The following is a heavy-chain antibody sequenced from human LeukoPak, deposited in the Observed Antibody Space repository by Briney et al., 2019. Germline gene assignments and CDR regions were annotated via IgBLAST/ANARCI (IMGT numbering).Heavy chain of an antibody. CDR2: IYHNGTH. J-gene: IGHJ6*02. Sequence: PSGTLSLTCAVSVGSISSGNWWTWVRQSPGKGLEWIGEIYHNGTHNYNPSLKSRVTISADTFKNHFSLKLTSATAADTAVYYCATAPILRGEGGEHYKYGMDVWGQGTTVIVSS. CDR1: VGSISSGNW. V-gene: IGHV4-4*02. D-gene: IGHD2-2*02. CDR3: ATAPILRGEGGEHYKYGMDV.